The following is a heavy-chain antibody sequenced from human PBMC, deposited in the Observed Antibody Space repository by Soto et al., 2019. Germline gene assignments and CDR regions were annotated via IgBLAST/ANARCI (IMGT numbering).Heavy chain of an antibody. CDR2: ISSSGSTI. V-gene: IGHV3-48*03. CDR1: GFTFSSYE. Sequence: PRLSCAASGFTFSSYEMNWVRQAPGKGLEWVSYISSSGSTIYYADSVKGRFTISRDNAKNSLYLQMNSLRAEDTAVYYCARTPLTGAGTPGWFDPWGQGTLVTVSS. D-gene: IGHD6-13*01. CDR3: ARTPLTGAGTPGWFDP. J-gene: IGHJ5*02.